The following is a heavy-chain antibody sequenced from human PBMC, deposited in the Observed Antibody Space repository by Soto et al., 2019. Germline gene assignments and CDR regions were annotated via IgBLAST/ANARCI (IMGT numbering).Heavy chain of an antibody. CDR3: ARESLRAQQLGRNWFDP. CDR1: GYTFTSSY. Sequence: GASLKVSGKAFGYTFTSSYIHWVRRAPGQGLEWMGIINPSGGSTSYAQKFQGRVTMTRDTSTSTVYMELSSLRSEDTAVYYCARESLRAQQLGRNWFDPWGQGTLVTVSS. J-gene: IGHJ5*02. V-gene: IGHV1-46*01. CDR2: INPSGGST. D-gene: IGHD6-13*01.